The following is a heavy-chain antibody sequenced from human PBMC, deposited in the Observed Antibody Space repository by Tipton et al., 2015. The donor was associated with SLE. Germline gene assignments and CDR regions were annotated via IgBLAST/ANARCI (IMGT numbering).Heavy chain of an antibody. D-gene: IGHD3-22*01. J-gene: IGHJ4*02. CDR2: INYSGNT. CDR3: ARDEYRYDATGYHLLGHFDF. CDR1: GDSISNNY. Sequence: LRLSCTVSGDSISNNYWSWIRQPPGKGLEWIGNINYSGNTKYNPSLKSRVTISVDTSKNQFSLDLSSVTAADTAVYYCARDEYRYDATGYHLLGHFDFWGQGTLVTVSS. V-gene: IGHV4-59*12.